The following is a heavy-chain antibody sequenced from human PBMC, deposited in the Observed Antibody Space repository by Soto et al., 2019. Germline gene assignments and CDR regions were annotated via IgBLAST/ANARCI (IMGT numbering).Heavy chain of an antibody. Sequence: QVQLQESGPGLVKPSETLSLTCVVSGGSLSSYYWSWIRQPPGKGLEWIGYIYYSGSTNYNPSLKWRLTMSVDTSKNPIPRKLSSVSAADTTVYYCARTWGPTNDYWGRGTLVTVSS. CDR2: IYYSGST. V-gene: IGHV4-59*01. D-gene: IGHD3-16*01. J-gene: IGHJ4*02. CDR1: GGSLSSYY. CDR3: ARTWGPTNDY.